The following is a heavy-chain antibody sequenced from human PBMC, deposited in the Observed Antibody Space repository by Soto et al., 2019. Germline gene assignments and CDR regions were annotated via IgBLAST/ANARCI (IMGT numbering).Heavy chain of an antibody. CDR1: GFTFSSYG. J-gene: IGHJ6*02. Sequence: QVQLVESGGGVVQPGRSLRLSCAASGFTFSSYGMHWVRQAPGKGLEWVAVIWYDGGNKYYADSVKGRFTISRDNSKNTLYLQMNSLRAEDTAVYYCARGTGTVYYYGMDVWGQGTTVTVSS. D-gene: IGHD1-7*01. CDR2: IWYDGGNK. V-gene: IGHV3-33*01. CDR3: ARGTGTVYYYGMDV.